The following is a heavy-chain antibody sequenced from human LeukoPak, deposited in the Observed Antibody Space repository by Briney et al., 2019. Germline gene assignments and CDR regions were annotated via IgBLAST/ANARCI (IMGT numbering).Heavy chain of an antibody. CDR3: VPRGDS. J-gene: IGHJ4*02. CDR1: GFAFSSHA. V-gene: IGHV3-23*01. Sequence: GGSLRLSCTASGFAFSSHAMIWARQAPGKGLEWVSSISHLNVPDYVDSVKGRFTTSRDNSESTVYLQMNSLRVDDTAVYFCVPRGDSWGQGTLVIVSS. CDR2: ISHLNVP.